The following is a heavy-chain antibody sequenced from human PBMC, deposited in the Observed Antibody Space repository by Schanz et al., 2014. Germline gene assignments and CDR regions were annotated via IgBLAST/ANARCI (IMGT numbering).Heavy chain of an antibody. D-gene: IGHD5-12*01. CDR2: MYINSGST. CDR1: GFIFNDYY. J-gene: IGHJ3*01. CDR3: ARDGGRDGYNLAFDV. V-gene: IGHV3-11*05. Sequence: QVQLVESGGGLVKPGGSLRLSCAASGFIFNDYYMNWIRQAPGKGLEWISSMYINSGSTQYADSVKGRFIISRDSSKNPLFLQMNSLRAEDTAVYFCARDGGRDGYNLAFDVWGQGTLVTVSS.